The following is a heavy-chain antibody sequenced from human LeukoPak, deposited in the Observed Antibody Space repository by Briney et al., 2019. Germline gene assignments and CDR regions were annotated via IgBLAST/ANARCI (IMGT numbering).Heavy chain of an antibody. CDR2: TYYRSKWYN. Sequence: SQTLSLTCAISGDSVSSNSAAWNWIRQSPSRGLEWLGRTYYRSKWYNDYAVSLKSRITINPDTSKNQSSLQLNSVTPEDTAVYYCAGSGWYGARGDYWGQGTLVTVSS. CDR3: AGSGWYGARGDY. CDR1: GDSVSSNSAA. J-gene: IGHJ4*02. V-gene: IGHV6-1*01. D-gene: IGHD6-19*01.